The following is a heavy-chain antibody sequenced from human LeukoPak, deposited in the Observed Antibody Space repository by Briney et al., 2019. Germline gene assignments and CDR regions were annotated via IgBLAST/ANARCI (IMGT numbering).Heavy chain of an antibody. D-gene: IGHD3-22*01. Sequence: GGSLRLSCAASGFTVSSNYMSWVRQAPGKGLEWVSVIYSGGSTYYADSVKGRFTISRHNSKNTLYLQMNSLRAEDTAVYYCAIHYYDSSGFSDYWGQGTLVTVSS. CDR1: GFTVSSNY. V-gene: IGHV3-53*04. J-gene: IGHJ4*02. CDR2: IYSGGST. CDR3: AIHYYDSSGFSDY.